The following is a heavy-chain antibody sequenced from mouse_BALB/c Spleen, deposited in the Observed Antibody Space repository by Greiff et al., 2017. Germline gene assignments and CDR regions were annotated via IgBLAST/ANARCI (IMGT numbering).Heavy chain of an antibody. D-gene: IGHD2-1*01. Sequence: EVKLVESGPDLVKPSQSLSLTCTVTGYSITSGYSWYWIRQFPGNILEWMGYIHYSGSTNYNPSLKSRISITRDTSKNQFFLQLNSVTTEDTATDYCAGTLYYGNGGFAVWGQGTLVTVSA. CDR3: AGTLYYGNGGFAV. CDR1: GYSITSGYS. CDR2: IHYSGST. V-gene: IGHV3-1*02. J-gene: IGHJ3*01.